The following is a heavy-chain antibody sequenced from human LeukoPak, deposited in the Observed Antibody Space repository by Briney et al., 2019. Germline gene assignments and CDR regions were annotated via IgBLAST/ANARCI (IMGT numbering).Heavy chain of an antibody. D-gene: IGHD2-21*01. CDR1: GFTFSSYA. V-gene: IGHV3-66*01. CDR2: FYSGGST. Sequence: GGSLRLSCAASGFTFSSYAMSWVRQAPGKGLEWVSVFYSGGSTYYADSVKGRFTISRDNSKSTLYLQMNSLRAEDTAVYYCARDRAGIFDYWGQGTLVTVSS. CDR3: ARDRAGIFDY. J-gene: IGHJ4*02.